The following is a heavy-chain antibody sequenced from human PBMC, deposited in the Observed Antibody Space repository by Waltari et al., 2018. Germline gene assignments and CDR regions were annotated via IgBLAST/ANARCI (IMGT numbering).Heavy chain of an antibody. CDR1: GFTSKDWA. Sequence: EVQLVESGGGLVQPGRSLRLSGVGSGFTSKDWAMPWARQTPGKGLDWVAGIYWNSDRIDYADSVKGRFTISRDNAKNSLYLQMNSLRPEDTALYYCGKDINKGGMDVWGQGTTVIVS. V-gene: IGHV3-9*02. J-gene: IGHJ6*02. CDR2: IYWNSDRI. CDR3: GKDINKGGMDV.